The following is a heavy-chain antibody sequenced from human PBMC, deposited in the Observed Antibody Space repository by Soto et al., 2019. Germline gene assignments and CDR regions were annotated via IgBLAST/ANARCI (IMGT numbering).Heavy chain of an antibody. D-gene: IGHD4-17*01. Sequence: QVQLVESGGGVVQPGRSLRLSCAASGFTFSSYGMHWVRQAPGKGLEWVAVISYDGSNKYYADSVKGRFTISRDNSKHTLYLQMNSLRAEDTAVYYCAKGHYGDYLPFDYWGQGTLVTVSS. CDR1: GFTFSSYG. J-gene: IGHJ4*02. V-gene: IGHV3-30*18. CDR3: AKGHYGDYLPFDY. CDR2: ISYDGSNK.